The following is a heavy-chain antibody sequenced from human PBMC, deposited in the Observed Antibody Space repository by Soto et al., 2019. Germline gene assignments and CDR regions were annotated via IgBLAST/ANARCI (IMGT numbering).Heavy chain of an antibody. Sequence: SETLSLTCTVSGGSISSYFWSWIRQPPGRGLEWIGHIHYSGSTNYNPSLKSRVTISVDTSKNQVSLKLSSVTAADTAMYYCDRVWVVGYSIDYWGQGTLVTVSS. D-gene: IGHD2-2*01. CDR1: GGSISSYF. CDR3: DRVWVVGYSIDY. J-gene: IGHJ4*02. CDR2: IHYSGST. V-gene: IGHV4-59*08.